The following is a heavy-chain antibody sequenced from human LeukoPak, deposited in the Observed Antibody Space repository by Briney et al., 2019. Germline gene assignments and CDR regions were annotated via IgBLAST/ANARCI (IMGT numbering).Heavy chain of an antibody. CDR3: ARDSIAVAALGDAFDI. V-gene: IGHV1-69*13. CDR2: IIPIFGTA. CDR1: GGTFSSYA. Sequence: SVKVSCKASGGTFSSYAISWVRQAPGQGLEWMGGIIPIFGTANYAQKFQGRVTITADESTSTAYMELSSLRSEDTAVYYCARDSIAVAALGDAFDIWGQGTMVTVSS. D-gene: IGHD6-13*01. J-gene: IGHJ3*02.